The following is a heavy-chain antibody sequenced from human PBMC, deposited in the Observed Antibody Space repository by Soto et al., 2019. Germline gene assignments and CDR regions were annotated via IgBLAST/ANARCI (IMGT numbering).Heavy chain of an antibody. CDR2: IYYSGST. D-gene: IGHD2-2*01. Sequence: QVQLQESGPGLVKPSETLSLTCTVSGGSISSYYWSWIRQPPGKGLEWIGYIYYSGSTNYNPSLTGRVTISGDTSKNQFSLKLSSVTAADTAVYYCARAYCSSTSCYAPRYFDLWGRGTLVTVSS. CDR3: ARAYCSSTSCYAPRYFDL. J-gene: IGHJ2*01. V-gene: IGHV4-59*01. CDR1: GGSISSYY.